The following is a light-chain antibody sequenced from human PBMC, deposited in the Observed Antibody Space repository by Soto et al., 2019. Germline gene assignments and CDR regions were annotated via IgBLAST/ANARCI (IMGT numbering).Light chain of an antibody. CDR2: DVS. Sequence: QSVLTQPASVSGSPGQSITISCTGTSSDVGAYSYVSWYQQHPGKAPKLIIYDVSDRPSGISNRFSGSKSDNTASLTISGLQAEDEAEYYCSSYTSSRTDVFGTGTKGTVL. CDR3: SSYTSSRTDV. CDR1: SSDVGAYSY. V-gene: IGLV2-14*01. J-gene: IGLJ1*01.